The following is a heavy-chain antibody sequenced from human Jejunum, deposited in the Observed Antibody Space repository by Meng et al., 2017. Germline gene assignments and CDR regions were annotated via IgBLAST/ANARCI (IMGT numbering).Heavy chain of an antibody. CDR3: ARPLRSVSGGNF. D-gene: IGHD4-23*01. Sequence: WGSLTLSCVASGFTFSNYWMSWVRQAPGKGLEWVASIKPDGSEQSYVDSAKGRFTISRDNAKNSLYLQMNSLRAEDTAVYYCARPLRSVSGGNFWGQGTVVTVSS. J-gene: IGHJ4*02. CDR2: IKPDGSEQ. V-gene: IGHV3-7*01. CDR1: GFTFSNYW.